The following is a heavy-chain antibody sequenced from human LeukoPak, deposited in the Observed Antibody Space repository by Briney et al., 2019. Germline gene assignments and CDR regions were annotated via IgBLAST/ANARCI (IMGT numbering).Heavy chain of an antibody. Sequence: PSETLSLTCAVYGGSFSGYYWSWIRQPPGKGLEWIGEINHSGSTNYNPSLKGRVTISVDTSKNQFSLKLSSVTAADTAVYYCARSGAARYLTNWGQGTLVTVSS. CDR1: GGSFSGYY. J-gene: IGHJ4*02. CDR2: INHSGST. D-gene: IGHD2/OR15-2a*01. CDR3: ARSGAARYLTN. V-gene: IGHV4-34*01.